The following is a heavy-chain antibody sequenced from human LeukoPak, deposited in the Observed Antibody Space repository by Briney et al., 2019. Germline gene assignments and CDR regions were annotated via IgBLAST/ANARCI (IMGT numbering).Heavy chain of an antibody. CDR1: GFTFSSYA. Sequence: QSGGSLRLSCAASGFTFSSYAMHWVRQAPGKGLEGVAVISYDGSNKYYADSVKGRSTISRDNSKNTLYLQMNSLRAEDTAVYYCARDIKLYYYGMDVWGQGPTVTVSS. J-gene: IGHJ6*02. V-gene: IGHV3-30-3*01. CDR2: ISYDGSNK. CDR3: ARDIKLYYYGMDV.